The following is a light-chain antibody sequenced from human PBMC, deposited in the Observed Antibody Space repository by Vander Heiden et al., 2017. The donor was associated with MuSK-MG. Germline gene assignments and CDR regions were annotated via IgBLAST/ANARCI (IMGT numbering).Light chain of an antibody. J-gene: IGKJ2*02. CDR2: AAS. CDR3: QQSDSAPCT. V-gene: IGKV1-39*01. Sequence: DIQMTQSPNSLSASVGDRVTITCRSSQNIGRDLSWYQHRPGEAPNLLIYAASTLQTGVPSRFSGIGSGTDFTLTISKLQPEDFATYYCQQSDSAPCTFGQGTKLEI. CDR1: QNIGRD.